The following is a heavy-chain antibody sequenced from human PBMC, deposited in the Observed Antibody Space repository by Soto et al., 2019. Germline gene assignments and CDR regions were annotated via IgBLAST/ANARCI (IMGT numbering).Heavy chain of an antibody. CDR3: ARLNSGYLTLDY. J-gene: IGHJ4*02. D-gene: IGHD5-12*01. Sequence: QLQLQESGSGLVKPAQTLSLTGAVSGGSISSGRYSWSWIRQPPGKGLEWIGYIYHSWSTYYNPSLKSRVTISVDRSKNQFSLKLSSVTASDTAVYYCARLNSGYLTLDYWGQGTLVTVSS. V-gene: IGHV4-30-2*01. CDR1: GGSISSGRYS. CDR2: IYHSWST.